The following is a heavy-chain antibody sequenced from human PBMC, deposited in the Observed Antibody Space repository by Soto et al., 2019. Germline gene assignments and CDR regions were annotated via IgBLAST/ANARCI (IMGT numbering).Heavy chain of an antibody. CDR2: IYYSGST. J-gene: IGHJ3*02. CDR1: GGSISSYY. CDR3: ARDRIADAFDI. D-gene: IGHD2-15*01. V-gene: IGHV4-59*01. Sequence: SETLSLTCTVSGGSISSYYWSWIRQPPGKGLEWIGYIYYSGSTNYNPSLKSRVTISVDTSKNQFSLKLSSVTAADTAVYYCARDRIADAFDIWGQGTMVTVS.